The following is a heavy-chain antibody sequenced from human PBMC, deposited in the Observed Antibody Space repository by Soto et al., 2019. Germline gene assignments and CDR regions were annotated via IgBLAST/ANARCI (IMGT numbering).Heavy chain of an antibody. Sequence: EVQLVESGGGLVQPGGSLRLSCAASGFTFTSYYMHWVRQAPGKGLVWVSLISVDGGRTVYADSVRGRFTISRDNSKNPVYLQMNSLRAEDTAVYYCARDLDRDQDWYLDLWGRGTLVTVSS. CDR1: GFTFTSYY. CDR3: ARDLDRDQDWYLDL. V-gene: IGHV3-74*03. D-gene: IGHD2-21*02. J-gene: IGHJ2*01. CDR2: ISVDGGRT.